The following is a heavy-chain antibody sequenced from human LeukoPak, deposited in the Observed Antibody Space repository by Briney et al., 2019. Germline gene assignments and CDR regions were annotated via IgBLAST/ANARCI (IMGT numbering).Heavy chain of an antibody. CDR1: GFTFSTYT. V-gene: IGHV3-23*01. J-gene: IGHJ4*02. D-gene: IGHD6-6*01. CDR3: AQQEGIAARRGIDY. CDR2: IGGDGGGT. Sequence: PGGSLRLSCIASGFTFSTYTMAWVRQAQGGGLEWVSAIGGDGGGTFYADSVKGRFAISRDNSKSTLYLQMNSLRAEDTAVYYCAQQEGIAARRGIDYWGQGTLVTVSS.